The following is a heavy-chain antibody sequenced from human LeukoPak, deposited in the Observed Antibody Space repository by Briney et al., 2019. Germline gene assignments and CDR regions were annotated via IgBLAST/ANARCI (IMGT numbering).Heavy chain of an antibody. V-gene: IGHV3-23*01. J-gene: IGHJ4*02. Sequence: PGGSLRLSWAASGFTFSSYAISWVRQAPGNGLEWVSAISGTGGRTYYAASVKGRFTISRDNSKNTLYLQMNSLRAEDTAVYYCASALNRLDRFDYWGQETLVTVSS. CDR1: GFTFSSYA. CDR2: ISGTGGRT. CDR3: ASALNRLDRFDY. D-gene: IGHD1-14*01.